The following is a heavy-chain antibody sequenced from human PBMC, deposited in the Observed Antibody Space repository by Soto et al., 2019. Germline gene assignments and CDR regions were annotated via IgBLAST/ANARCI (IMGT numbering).Heavy chain of an antibody. Sequence: EVQLVESGGGLVKPGGSLRLSCAASGFTFSSYSRNWVRQAPGKGLEWVSSISSSSSYIYYADSVKGRFTISRDNAKNSLFLQMNSLRAEDTAVYYCARGGALWSFGYWGQGTLVTVSS. CDR3: ARGGALWSFGY. CDR1: GFTFSSYS. J-gene: IGHJ4*02. V-gene: IGHV3-21*01. CDR2: ISSSSSYI. D-gene: IGHD2-8*02.